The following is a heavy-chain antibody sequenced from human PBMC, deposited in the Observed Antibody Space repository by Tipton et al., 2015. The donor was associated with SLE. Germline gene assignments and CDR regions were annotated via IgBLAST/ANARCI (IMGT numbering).Heavy chain of an antibody. CDR1: GGSISSHY. Sequence: LRLSCTVSGGSISSHYWSWIRQPPGKGLEWIGYIYYSGSTNYNPSLKSRVTISVDTSKNQFSLKLSSVTAADTAVYYCARERYSSGWSDWGQGTLVTVSS. J-gene: IGHJ4*02. CDR2: IYYSGST. CDR3: ARERYSSGWSD. V-gene: IGHV4-59*11. D-gene: IGHD6-19*01.